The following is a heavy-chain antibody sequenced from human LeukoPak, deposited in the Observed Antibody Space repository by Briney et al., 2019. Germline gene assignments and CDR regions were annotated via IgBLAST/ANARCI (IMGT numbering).Heavy chain of an antibody. J-gene: IGHJ4*02. CDR2: INTDGSST. CDR3: ARAGGFGYYFDY. D-gene: IGHD3-10*01. CDR1: GFTFSSYW. Sequence: PGGSRRLSCAASGFTFSSYWMHWVRQAPGKGLVWVSRINTDGSSTSYADSVKGRFTISRDNAKNTLYLQMNSLRAEDTAVYYCARAGGFGYYFDYWGQGTLVTVSS. V-gene: IGHV3-74*01.